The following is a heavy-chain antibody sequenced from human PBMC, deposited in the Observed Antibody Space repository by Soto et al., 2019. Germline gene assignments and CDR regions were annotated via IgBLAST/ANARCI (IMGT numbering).Heavy chain of an antibody. J-gene: IGHJ5*02. CDR1: GFAFSVFA. Sequence: EVQVLESGGDLVQPGGSLRLSCAASGFAFSVFAMSWVRQAPGKGLEWVSGISGSGDSTYYAESVKGRVTISRDNSKNTLYLQMNSLRAEDTAVYYCAKEGRQLVHTWGQGTLVTVSS. D-gene: IGHD6-13*01. CDR3: AKEGRQLVHT. V-gene: IGHV3-23*01. CDR2: ISGSGDST.